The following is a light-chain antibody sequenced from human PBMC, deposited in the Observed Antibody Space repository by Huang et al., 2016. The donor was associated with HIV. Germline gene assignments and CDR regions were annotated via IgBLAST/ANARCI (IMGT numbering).Light chain of an antibody. J-gene: IGKJ3*01. CDR3: QQRSKFT. CDR2: DAS. V-gene: IGKV3-11*02. CDR1: QGVGNF. Sequence: EIVLTQSPATLSLSPGERATLSCRASQGVGNFLAWYQQKPGQAPRLLIYDASNRATGIPARFSGSGSGRDFTLTISSLEPEDFAVYYCQQRSKFTFGPGTKVDLK.